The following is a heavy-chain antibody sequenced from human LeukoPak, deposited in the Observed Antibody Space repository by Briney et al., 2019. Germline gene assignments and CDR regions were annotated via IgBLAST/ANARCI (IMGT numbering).Heavy chain of an antibody. CDR2: INLSGGIT. V-gene: IGHV1-46*01. J-gene: IGHJ3*02. CDR1: GYTFTTYY. Sequence: ASVKVSCKASGYTFTTYYMHWVRQAPGQGLEWMGIINLSGGITNYAQKFQGRVTMTRDMSTSTVYVELSSLRSEDTAVYYCARDRRSEGYYDILTGYYDAFDIWGQGTMVTVSS. CDR3: ARDRRSEGYYDILTGYYDAFDI. D-gene: IGHD3-9*01.